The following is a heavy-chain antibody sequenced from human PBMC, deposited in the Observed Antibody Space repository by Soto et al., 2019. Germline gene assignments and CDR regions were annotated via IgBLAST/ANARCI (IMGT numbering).Heavy chain of an antibody. V-gene: IGHV4-30-2*01. J-gene: IGHJ4*02. Sequence: PSETLSLTCAVSGGSISSGAYSWSWIRQPPGKGLEWVGYIYHSGSTYYNPSLKSRVTISVDRSKNRFSLNLNSVTAADTAVYYCARANRPITMTYLNCFDYWGQGTLVTVSS. CDR1: GGSISSGAYS. CDR2: IYHSGST. CDR3: ARANRPITMTYLNCFDY. D-gene: IGHD3-22*01.